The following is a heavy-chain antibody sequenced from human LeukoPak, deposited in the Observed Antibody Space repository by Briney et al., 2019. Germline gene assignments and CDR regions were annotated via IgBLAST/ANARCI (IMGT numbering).Heavy chain of an antibody. V-gene: IGHV4-4*02. CDR2: IYHSGST. J-gene: IGHJ6*03. D-gene: IGHD3-10*01. Sequence: SETLSLTCAVSGGSISSSNWWSWVRQPPGKGLEWIGEIYHSGSTNYNPSLKSRVTMSVDTSKNQFSLKLSSVTAADTAVYYCARDLWFGEYYYMDVWGKGTTVTISS. CDR3: ARDLWFGEYYYMDV. CDR1: GGSISSSNW.